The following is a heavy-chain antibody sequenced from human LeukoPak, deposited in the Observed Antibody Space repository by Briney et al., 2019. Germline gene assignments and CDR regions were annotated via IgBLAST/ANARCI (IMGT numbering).Heavy chain of an antibody. CDR3: ARDLGYCTNGVCHTRFDY. CDR1: GFTVSSNY. Sequence: GGSLRLSCAASGFTVSSNYMSWVRQAPGQGLEWVSVIYSGGDTYYADSVRGRFTISRDNSKNTLYLQMNSLRAEDTAVYYCARDLGYCTNGVCHTRFDYWGQGTLVAVSS. CDR2: IYSGGDT. J-gene: IGHJ4*02. V-gene: IGHV3-53*05. D-gene: IGHD2-8*01.